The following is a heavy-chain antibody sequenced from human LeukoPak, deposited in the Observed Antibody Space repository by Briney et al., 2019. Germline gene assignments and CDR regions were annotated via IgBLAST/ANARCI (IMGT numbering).Heavy chain of an antibody. V-gene: IGHV3-33*01. CDR1: GFTFRNYG. J-gene: IGHJ4*02. CDR2: IWYDGSNK. D-gene: IGHD3-10*01. CDR3: ATVRGGSGTYYNDY. Sequence: GGSLRLSCAASGFTFRNYGMEWVRQAPGKGLEWVAVIWYDGSNKYYADSVKGRFTISRDNSKNTLYLQMNSLRAEDTSVYYCATVRGGSGTYYNDYWGQGTLVTVSS.